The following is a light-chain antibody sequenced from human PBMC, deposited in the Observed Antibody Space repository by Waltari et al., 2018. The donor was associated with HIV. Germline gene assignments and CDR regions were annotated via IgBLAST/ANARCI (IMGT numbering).Light chain of an antibody. J-gene: IGLJ3*02. Sequence: QSVLTQPPSASGTPGQRVTISCSGSSSNIGSNYVYWYQQLPGTAPKLLIYRSNQRPSGVPDRFSGSKSGPSASLAISGLRSEDEADYYCAAWDDSLSGPVFGGGTKLTVL. V-gene: IGLV1-47*01. CDR3: AAWDDSLSGPV. CDR2: RSN. CDR1: SSNIGSNY.